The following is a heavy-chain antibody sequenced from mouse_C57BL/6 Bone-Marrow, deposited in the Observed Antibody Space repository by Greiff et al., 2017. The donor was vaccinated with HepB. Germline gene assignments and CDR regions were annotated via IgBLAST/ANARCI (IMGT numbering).Heavy chain of an antibody. J-gene: IGHJ2*01. Sequence: QVHVKQSGAELARPGASVKLSCKASGYNFTSYGISWVKQRTGQGLEWIGEIYPRSGNTYYNEKFKGKATLTADKSSSTAYMELRSLTSEDSAVYFCARGGETVYDFDYWGQGTTLTVSS. D-gene: IGHD1-1*02. CDR1: GYNFTSYG. CDR3: ARGGETVYDFDY. CDR2: IYPRSGNT. V-gene: IGHV1-81*01.